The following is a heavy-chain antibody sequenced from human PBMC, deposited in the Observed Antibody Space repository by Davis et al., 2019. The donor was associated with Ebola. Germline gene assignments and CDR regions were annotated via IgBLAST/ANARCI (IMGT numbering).Heavy chain of an antibody. J-gene: IGHJ4*02. Sequence: SGPTLVKPTQTLTLTCTFSGFSLSTSGVGVGWIRQPPGKALEWLALIYWDDDKRYSPSLKSRLTITKDTSKNQVVLTMTNMDPVDTATYYCAHISTVVAAGRESFDYWGQGTLVTVSS. CDR1: GFSLSTSGVG. CDR2: IYWDDDK. CDR3: AHISTVVAAGRESFDY. V-gene: IGHV2-5*02. D-gene: IGHD2-15*01.